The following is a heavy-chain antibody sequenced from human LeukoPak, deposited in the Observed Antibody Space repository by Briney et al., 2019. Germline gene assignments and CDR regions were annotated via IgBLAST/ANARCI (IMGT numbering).Heavy chain of an antibody. CDR1: GFTFSNYE. CDR3: ARETYILGAQPLDY. V-gene: IGHV3-48*03. D-gene: IGHD1-26*01. J-gene: IGHJ4*02. Sequence: GGSLRLSCAASGFTFSNYEMNWVRQAPGKGLEWVSYISSSGSTINFADSVKGRFTISRDNAKNSLFLQMNSLRAEDTAVYYCARETYILGAQPLDYWGQGTLVTVSS. CDR2: ISSSGSTI.